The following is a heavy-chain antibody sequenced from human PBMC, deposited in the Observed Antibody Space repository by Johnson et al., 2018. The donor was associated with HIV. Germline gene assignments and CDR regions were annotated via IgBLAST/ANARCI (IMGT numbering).Heavy chain of an antibody. D-gene: IGHD4-17*01. CDR3: ARERIYGDDAFDI. V-gene: IGHV3-66*01. Sequence: VQLVESGGGLVQPGGSLRLPCAASGFTFDNAWMTWVRQAPGKGLEWVSVIFSGGSTHYADSVKGRFTISRDKSKNTLYLQMNSLRAEDTAVYYCARERIYGDDAFDIWGQGTMVTVSS. J-gene: IGHJ3*02. CDR1: GFTFDNAW. CDR2: IFSGGST.